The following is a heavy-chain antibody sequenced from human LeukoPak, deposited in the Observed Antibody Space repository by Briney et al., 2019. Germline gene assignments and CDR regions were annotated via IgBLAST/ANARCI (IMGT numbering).Heavy chain of an antibody. Sequence: ASVKVSCKASGYTFTSYGISWVRQAPGQGLEWMGWISAYNGNTNYAQKLQGRVTMTTDTSTSTAYMELRSLRSDDTAVYYCAGGSLSTAAAGDYYYYGMDVWGQGTTVTVSS. CDR3: AGGSLSTAAAGDYYYYGMDV. V-gene: IGHV1-18*01. J-gene: IGHJ6*02. CDR1: GYTFTSYG. CDR2: ISAYNGNT. D-gene: IGHD6-13*01.